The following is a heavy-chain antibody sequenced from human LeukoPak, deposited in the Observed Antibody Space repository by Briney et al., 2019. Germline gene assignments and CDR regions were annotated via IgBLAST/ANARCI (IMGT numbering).Heavy chain of an antibody. CDR3: AKGVGSSWRAPLDP. J-gene: IGHJ5*02. V-gene: IGHV3-23*01. Sequence: GGSLRLSCAPSGFTFSSYAMSWVRQAPGKGLEWVSGITDSGGITNYADSVKGRFTMSRDNAKNMLYLQMSSLRVEDTAVYYCAKGVGSSWRAPLDPWGQGTLVTVSS. CDR2: ITDSGGIT. D-gene: IGHD6-13*01. CDR1: GFTFSSYA.